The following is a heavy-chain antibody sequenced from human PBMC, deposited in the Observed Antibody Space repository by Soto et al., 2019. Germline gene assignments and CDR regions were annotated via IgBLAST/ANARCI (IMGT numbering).Heavy chain of an antibody. D-gene: IGHD3-3*01. V-gene: IGHV1-18*01. CDR1: GYTFTTYG. Sequence: QVQLVQSGAEVKDPGASVKVSCNSSGYTFTTYGISWVRQAPGQGLEWMGWISADNGNTNYAQKFQDRVTMTTDTSKSTAYMELRSLRSDDTAVYYCAGDWSGYLGQGTLVTVSS. CDR2: ISADNGNT. CDR3: AGDWSGY. J-gene: IGHJ4*02.